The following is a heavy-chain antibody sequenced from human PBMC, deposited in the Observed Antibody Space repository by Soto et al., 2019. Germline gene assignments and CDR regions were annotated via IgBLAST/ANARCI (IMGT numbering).Heavy chain of an antibody. CDR2: IWYDGSNK. CDR3: ARGLLWFGELLSGAFDI. V-gene: IGHV3-33*01. D-gene: IGHD3-10*01. CDR1: GFTFSSYG. Sequence: PGGSLRLSCAASGFTFSSYGMHWVRQAPGKGLEWVAVIWYDGSNKYYADSVKGRFTISRDNSKNTLYLQMNSLRAEDTAVYYCARGLLWFGELLSGAFDIWGQGTMVTVSS. J-gene: IGHJ3*02.